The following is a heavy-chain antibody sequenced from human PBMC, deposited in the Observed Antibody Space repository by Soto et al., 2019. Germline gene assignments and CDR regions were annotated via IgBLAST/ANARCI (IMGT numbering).Heavy chain of an antibody. CDR1: GFTFSSYS. V-gene: IGHV3-48*02. J-gene: IGHJ4*02. CDR3: ARGKHYDYVWGSYRSTTDFDY. Sequence: EVQLVESGGGLVQPGGSLRLSCAASGFTFSSYSMNWVRQAPGKGLEWVSYISSSSSTIYYADSVKGRFTISRDNAKNSLYLQMNSLRDEDTAVYYCARGKHYDYVWGSYRSTTDFDYWGQGTLVTVSS. CDR2: ISSSSSTI. D-gene: IGHD3-16*02.